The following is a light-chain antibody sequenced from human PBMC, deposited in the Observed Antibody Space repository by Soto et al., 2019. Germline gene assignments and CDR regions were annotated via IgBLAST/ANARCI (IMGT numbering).Light chain of an antibody. CDR2: TNN. J-gene: IGLJ2*01. Sequence: QSVLTQPPSASGTPGQRVTISCSGSTSNIGSNSVNWYQQLPGAAPKLLIYTNNQPHSGVPDRFSGSKSGTSASLAISGLQSDDEADYYCASWYDSLNVVVFGGGTKLTVL. V-gene: IGLV1-44*01. CDR3: ASWYDSLNVVV. CDR1: TSNIGSNS.